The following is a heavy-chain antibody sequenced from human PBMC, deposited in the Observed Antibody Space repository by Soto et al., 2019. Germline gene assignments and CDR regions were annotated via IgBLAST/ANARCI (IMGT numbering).Heavy chain of an antibody. CDR3: ARHPRGMDV. CDR2: INSDNGNT. J-gene: IGHJ6*02. V-gene: IGHV1-18*01. Sequence: ASVKVSCKASGYTFSNSGISWVRQAPGQGLEWLGWINSDNGNTNYAQHLQGRVTLTTDTSTSTAYMDLRSLRSDDTAVYYCARHPRGMDVWGQGTTVTVSS. CDR1: GYTFSNSG.